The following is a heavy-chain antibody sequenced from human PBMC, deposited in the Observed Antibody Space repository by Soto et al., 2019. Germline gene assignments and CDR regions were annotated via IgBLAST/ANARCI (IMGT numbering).Heavy chain of an antibody. V-gene: IGHV3-30*04. Sequence: QVQVVESGGGVVQPGRSLRLSCAASGFTFSRYAIHWVRQAPGKGLEWVAVISRDGTNKYYVDSVKGRFTISRDNSRNTLYLQMNSLRHEDAAVYYCARSRSGAVADSFDFWGQGTLVT. CDR1: GFTFSRYA. J-gene: IGHJ4*02. D-gene: IGHD3-10*01. CDR3: ARSRSGAVADSFDF. CDR2: ISRDGTNK.